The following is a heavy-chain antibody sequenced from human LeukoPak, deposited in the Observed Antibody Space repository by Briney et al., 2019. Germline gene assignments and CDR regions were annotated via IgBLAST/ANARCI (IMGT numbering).Heavy chain of an antibody. D-gene: IGHD5-18*01. CDR2: ISYDGSNK. Sequence: GGSLRLSCAASGFTFSSYAMHWVRQAPGKELEWVAVISYDGSNKYYADSVKGRFTISRDNSKNTLYLQMNTLRAEDTAVYYCARVPVGQYSYDSWGQGSLVTVSS. CDR3: ARVPVGQYSYDS. CDR1: GFTFSSYA. J-gene: IGHJ5*02. V-gene: IGHV3-30-3*01.